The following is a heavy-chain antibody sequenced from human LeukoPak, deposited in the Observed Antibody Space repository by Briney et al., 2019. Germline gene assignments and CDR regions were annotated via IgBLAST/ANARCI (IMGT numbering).Heavy chain of an antibody. J-gene: IGHJ4*02. CDR3: AKLDFDY. Sequence: GGSLRLSCAASGFTFSGYARSWGRQAPGQGLEWGSAISSSGGSTYYADSVKGRLTISRDNSKNTLYLQMNSLRAEDTAVYYCAKLDFDYWGQGTLVTVS. CDR2: ISSSGGST. V-gene: IGHV3-23*01. CDR1: GFTFSGYA.